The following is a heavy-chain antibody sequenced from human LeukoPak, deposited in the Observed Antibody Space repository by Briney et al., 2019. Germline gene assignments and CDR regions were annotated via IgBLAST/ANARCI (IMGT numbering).Heavy chain of an antibody. V-gene: IGHV1-8*01. CDR1: GYTFTSYD. D-gene: IGHD3-16*01. Sequence: ASVKVSCKASGYTFTSYDINWVRQATGQGLEWMGWMNPNSGNTGYAQKFQGRVTMTRNISISTAYMELSSLRSEDTAVYYCARDYVWGSYASGDYWGQGTLVTVSS. CDR2: MNPNSGNT. J-gene: IGHJ4*02. CDR3: ARDYVWGSYASGDY.